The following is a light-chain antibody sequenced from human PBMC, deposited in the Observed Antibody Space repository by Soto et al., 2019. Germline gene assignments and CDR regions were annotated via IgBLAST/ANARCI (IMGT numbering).Light chain of an antibody. J-gene: IGLJ1*01. CDR2: EVS. Sequence: QSLLAQPASGSGSPGNSITISCTGTSSDVGRYNYVSWYQQHPGKAPKLMIYEVSNRPSGVSNRFSGSKSGNTASLTISGLQAEDEADSYCSSSTSRSSYVFGTGTKVTVL. V-gene: IGLV2-14*01. CDR3: SSSTSRSSYV. CDR1: SSDVGRYNY.